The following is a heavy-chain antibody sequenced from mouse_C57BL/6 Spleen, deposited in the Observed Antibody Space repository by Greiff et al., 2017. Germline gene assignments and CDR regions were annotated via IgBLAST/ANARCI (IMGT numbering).Heavy chain of an antibody. Sequence: EVQLVESGGGLVKPGGSLKLSCAASGFTFSNYGMHWVRPAPEKGLAWVAYISSGSSTIYYADTVKVRFTISRDNAKNTLFLQMTILRSEDTAMYYCAVTWDYSAMDYWGQGTSVTVAS. CDR1: GFTFSNYG. D-gene: IGHD2-13*01. J-gene: IGHJ4*01. V-gene: IGHV5-17*01. CDR3: AVTWDYSAMDY. CDR2: ISSGSSTI.